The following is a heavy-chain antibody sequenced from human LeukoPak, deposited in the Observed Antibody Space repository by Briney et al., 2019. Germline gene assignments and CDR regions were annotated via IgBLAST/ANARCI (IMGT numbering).Heavy chain of an antibody. D-gene: IGHD3-22*01. V-gene: IGHV1-18*01. CDR2: ISAYNGNT. CDR3: ARDHPYYYDSIVYSRSPYF. CDR1: GGTFTSYG. J-gene: IGHJ4*02. Sequence: ASVKVSCKASGGTFTSYGISWVRQAPGQGLEWMGWISAYNGNTNYAQKLQGRVTMTTDTSTSTAYMELRSLRSDDTAVYYCARDHPYYYDSIVYSRSPYFWGQETLVTVSS.